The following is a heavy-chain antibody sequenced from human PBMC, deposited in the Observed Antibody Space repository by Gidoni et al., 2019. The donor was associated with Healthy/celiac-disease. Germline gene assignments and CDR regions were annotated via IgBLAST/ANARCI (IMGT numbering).Heavy chain of an antibody. CDR3: ARELFGEDAFDI. D-gene: IGHD3-10*02. CDR2: IYYSGST. CDR1: GGSISSDY. J-gene: IGHJ3*02. V-gene: IGHV4-59*01. Sequence: QVQLQESGQGLVKPSETLYLTGTVSGGSISSDYWSWIRQPPGKRLEWIVYIYYSGSTNYNPSLQSRVTISVNTSKNQFSLKLTSVTAADPAVYYCARELFGEDAFDIWGQGTKVTVSS.